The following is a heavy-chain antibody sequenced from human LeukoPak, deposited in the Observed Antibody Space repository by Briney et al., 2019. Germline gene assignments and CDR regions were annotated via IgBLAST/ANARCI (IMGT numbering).Heavy chain of an antibody. J-gene: IGHJ4*02. Sequence: GASVKVSCKASGYTFTGYYMHWVRQAPGQGLEWMGWINPNSGGTNYAQKFQGRVTMTRDTSISTAYMELSRLRSDDTAVYYCARDRVVPAATWDYWGQGTLVTVSS. V-gene: IGHV1-2*02. CDR3: ARDRVVPAATWDY. CDR1: GYTFTGYY. CDR2: INPNSGGT. D-gene: IGHD2-2*01.